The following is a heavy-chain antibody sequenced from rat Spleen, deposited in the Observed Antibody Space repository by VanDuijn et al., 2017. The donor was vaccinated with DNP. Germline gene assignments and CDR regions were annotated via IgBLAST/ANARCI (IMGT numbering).Heavy chain of an antibody. CDR2: ITNTGGGT. J-gene: IGHJ2*01. D-gene: IGHD1-1*01. CDR1: GFIFSNYW. CDR3: TIYYYSGEGFDY. V-gene: IGHV5-31*01. Sequence: EVQVVESGGGPVQPGRSLKLSCVASGFIFSNYWMTWIRQAPGKGLEWVASITNTGGGTFYPDSVEGRFTISRDNAKSTLYLQMNSLRSEDTATYYCTIYYYSGEGFDYWGQGVMVTVSS.